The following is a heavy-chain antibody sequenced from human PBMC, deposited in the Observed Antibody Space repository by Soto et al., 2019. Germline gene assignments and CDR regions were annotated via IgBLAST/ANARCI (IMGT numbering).Heavy chain of an antibody. J-gene: IGHJ4*02. D-gene: IGHD3-22*01. Sequence: LSLTCTVSGDSIISADYYWSWLRQPPGKGLEWIGYIYYSRSDYYNPSLGRRATITIDTSRNQFSLNLMSVTAADTAVYYCARVVQFYDSSGYSFYYFDYWGQGALVTVSS. CDR3: ARVVQFYDSSGYSFYYFDY. CDR2: IYYSRSD. CDR1: GDSIISADYY. V-gene: IGHV4-30-4*01.